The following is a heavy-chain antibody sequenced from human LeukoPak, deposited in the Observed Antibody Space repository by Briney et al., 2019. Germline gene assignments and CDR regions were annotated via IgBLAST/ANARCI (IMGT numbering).Heavy chain of an antibody. Sequence: ASVKVSCKASGGTFSSYAISWVRQAPGQGLEWMGGIIPIFGTANYAQKFQGRVTITTDESTSTAYMELRSLRSDDTAVYYCAREPQLWLDYWGQGTLVTVSS. J-gene: IGHJ4*02. CDR1: GGTFSSYA. V-gene: IGHV1-69*05. CDR2: IIPIFGTA. D-gene: IGHD5-18*01. CDR3: AREPQLWLDY.